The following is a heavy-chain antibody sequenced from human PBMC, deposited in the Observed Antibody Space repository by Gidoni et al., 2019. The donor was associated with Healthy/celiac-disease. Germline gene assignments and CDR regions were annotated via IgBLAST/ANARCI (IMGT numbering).Heavy chain of an antibody. V-gene: IGHV3-30-3*01. CDR3: ARERSQIAFDI. CDR1: GFTCSCYA. D-gene: IGHD6-13*01. CDR2: ISYNGSNK. Sequence: VQLVESGGGVAQPGRSLSLSCAASGFTCSCYAMQWVRQAPGKGLEWVTVISYNGSNKYYADSVKGRVTISRDNSKNTLYLQMNSLRAEDTAVYYCARERSQIAFDIWGQGTMVTVSS. J-gene: IGHJ3*02.